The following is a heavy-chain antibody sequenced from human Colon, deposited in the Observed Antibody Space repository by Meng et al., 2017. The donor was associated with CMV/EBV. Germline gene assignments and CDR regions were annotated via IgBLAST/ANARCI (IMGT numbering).Heavy chain of an antibody. D-gene: IGHD3-16*01. J-gene: IGHJ4*02. CDR1: GYTFTSSG. V-gene: IGHV1-18*01. Sequence: ASVKVSCKASGYTFTSSGISWVRQAPGQGLEWVGWITAYNGNRNYAERFQDRVTMTTDTTTSTTQMELRNLTSDDTAIYYCARGSYLGTFDFWGQGTLVPLSS. CDR2: ITAYNGNR. CDR3: ARGSYLGTFDF.